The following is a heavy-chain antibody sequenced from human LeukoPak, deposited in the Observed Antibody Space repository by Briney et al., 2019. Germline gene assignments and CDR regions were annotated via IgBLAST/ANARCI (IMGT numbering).Heavy chain of an antibody. V-gene: IGHV3-21*01. CDR3: ARQRYSYDAFDI. CDR1: GFTFKNYA. Sequence: GGSLRLSCATSGFTFKNYAMNWVRQAPGKGLEWVSSISGDSTYIYYADSVKGRFTISRDNAKNSLYLQMNSLRAEDTAVYYCARQRYSYDAFDIWGQGTMVTVSS. CDR2: ISGDSTYI. D-gene: IGHD5-18*01. J-gene: IGHJ3*02.